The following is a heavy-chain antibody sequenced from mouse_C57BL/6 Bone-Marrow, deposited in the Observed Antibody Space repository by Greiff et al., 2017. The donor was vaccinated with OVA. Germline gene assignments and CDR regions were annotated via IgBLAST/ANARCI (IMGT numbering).Heavy chain of an antibody. CDR3: ARCRYDGADY. J-gene: IGHJ4*01. CDR1: GYTFTNYW. CDR2: IYPGGGYT. Sequence: QVQLQQSGAELVRPGTSVKMSCKASGYTFTNYWIGWAQQRPGHGLEWIGDIYPGGGYTNYNEKFKGKATLTADKSSSTAYMQFSSLTSEDSAIYYCARCRYDGADYWGQGTSVTVSS. V-gene: IGHV1-63*01. D-gene: IGHD2-12*01.